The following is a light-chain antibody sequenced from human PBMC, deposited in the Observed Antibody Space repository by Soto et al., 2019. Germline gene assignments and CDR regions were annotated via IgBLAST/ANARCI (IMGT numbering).Light chain of an antibody. CDR1: QSVLYTSNNKNY. V-gene: IGKV4-1*01. Sequence: DIVMTQSPDSLAVSLGERATINCKSSQSVLYTSNNKNYLTWYQHKVGQPPKLLIYWASTRESGVPDRFSGSGSGTDFTLTISSLQAEDVAVYYCQHAYAPPYTFGQGTKLEIK. CDR2: WAS. J-gene: IGKJ2*01. CDR3: QHAYAPPYT.